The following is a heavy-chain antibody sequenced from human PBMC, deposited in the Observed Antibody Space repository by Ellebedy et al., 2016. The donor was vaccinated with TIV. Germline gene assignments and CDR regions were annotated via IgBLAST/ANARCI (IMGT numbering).Heavy chain of an antibody. CDR1: GYSFTSYW. CDR3: ARPISGSYLGDWYFDL. D-gene: IGHD1-26*01. V-gene: IGHV5-10-1*01. J-gene: IGHJ2*01. Sequence: GESLKISCKGSGYSFTSYWISWVRQMPGKGLEWMGRIDPSDSYTNYSPSFQGHVTISADKSISTAYLQWSSLKASDTAMYYCARPISGSYLGDWYFDLWGRGTLVTVSS. CDR2: IDPSDSYT.